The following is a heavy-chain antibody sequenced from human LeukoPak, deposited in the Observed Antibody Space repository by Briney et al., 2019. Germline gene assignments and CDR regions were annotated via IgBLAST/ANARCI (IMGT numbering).Heavy chain of an antibody. V-gene: IGHV4-59*01. Sequence: PSETLSLTCTVSGGSISSYYWSWIRQPPGKGLEWIGYIYYSGSTNYNPSLKSRVTVSVDTSKNQFSLKLSSVTAADTAVYYCARGRLARGYFDYWGQGTLVTVSS. CDR1: GGSISSYY. D-gene: IGHD1-26*01. J-gene: IGHJ4*02. CDR2: IYYSGST. CDR3: ARGRLARGYFDY.